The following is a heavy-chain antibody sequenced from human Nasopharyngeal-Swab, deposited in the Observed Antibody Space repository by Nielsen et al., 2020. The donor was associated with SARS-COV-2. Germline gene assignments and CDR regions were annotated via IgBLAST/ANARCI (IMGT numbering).Heavy chain of an antibody. Sequence: GGSLRLSCAASGFDFSNYGVHWVRQAPGQGLGWVATLSPDASRAFYADSVRGRFTISRDNSKNTLYVQMNSLRPEDTAVYYWASDYYDSGASGHWGQGTLVTVSS. V-gene: IGHV3-30-3*01. CDR3: ASDYYDSGASGH. J-gene: IGHJ4*02. CDR1: GFDFSNYG. D-gene: IGHD3-22*01. CDR2: LSPDASRA.